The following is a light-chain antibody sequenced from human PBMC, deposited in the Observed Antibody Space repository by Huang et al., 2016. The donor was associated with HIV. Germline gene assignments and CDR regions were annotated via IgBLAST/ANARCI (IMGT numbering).Light chain of an antibody. CDR2: GAS. CDR3: QQYGSSSWT. Sequence: EIVLTQSPGTLSLSPGERVTLSCRASQSVSSSYLAWYQQKPGQAPRLLIYGASSRANGIPDSVSGSGSGTDFTLTISRLEPEDFALYYCQQYGSSSWTFGQGTKVEIK. V-gene: IGKV3-20*01. J-gene: IGKJ1*01. CDR1: QSVSSSY.